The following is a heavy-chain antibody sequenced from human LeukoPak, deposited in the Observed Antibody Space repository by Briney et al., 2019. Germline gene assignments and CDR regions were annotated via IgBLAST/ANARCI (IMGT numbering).Heavy chain of an antibody. D-gene: IGHD1-26*01. V-gene: IGHV4-61*02. CDR1: GGSISSGSYY. Sequence: SETLSLTCTVSGGSISSGSYYWSWIRQPAGKGLEWIGRIYTSGSTNYNPSLKSRVTISVDTSKNQFSLKLSSVTAADTAVYYCARGEIAGATGPWGQGTLVTVSS. CDR2: IYTSGST. J-gene: IGHJ5*02. CDR3: ARGEIAGATGP.